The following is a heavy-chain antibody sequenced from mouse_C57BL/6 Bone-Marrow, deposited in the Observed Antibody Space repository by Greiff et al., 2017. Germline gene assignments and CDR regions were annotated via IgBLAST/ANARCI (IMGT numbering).Heavy chain of an antibody. V-gene: IGHV2-2*01. Sequence: VQLQQSGPGLVQPSQSLSITCTVSGFSLTSYGVHWVRQSPRKGLEWLGVIWSGGSTDYNAAFISRLSISKDNSKSQVFFKMNSLQADDTAIYYCARNGPPYYYGSSPFDYWGQGTTLTVSS. CDR2: IWSGGST. D-gene: IGHD1-1*01. CDR1: GFSLTSYG. CDR3: ARNGPPYYYGSSPFDY. J-gene: IGHJ2*01.